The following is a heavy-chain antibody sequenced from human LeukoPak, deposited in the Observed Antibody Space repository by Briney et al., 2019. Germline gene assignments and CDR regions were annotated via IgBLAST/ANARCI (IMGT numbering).Heavy chain of an antibody. V-gene: IGHV3-74*01. CDR2: INSDGSST. D-gene: IGHD3-10*01. J-gene: IGHJ6*03. CDR1: RFTFEDYG. CDR3: ARDNYGSGRDYYYYYMDV. Sequence: GESLRLSCVASRFTFEDYGMAWVRHAPGKGLVCVSRINSDGSSTSYADSVKGRFTISRDNAKNTLYLQMNSLRAEDTAVYYCARDNYGSGRDYYYYYMDVGGKGTTVTISS.